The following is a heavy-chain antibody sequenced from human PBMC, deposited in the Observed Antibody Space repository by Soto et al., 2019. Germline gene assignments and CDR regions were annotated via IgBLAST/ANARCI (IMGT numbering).Heavy chain of an antibody. Sequence: QVQLVQSGAEVRKPGASVKVSCKASGYTFTDYFLHWVRQAPGQGFEWMGWINPNSGGTTYAQKFQGRVTMTRDTSITTAYMEVNRMQSDDTAVYYCARVGLLVRGIRVNYFDYWGQGTLVTASS. CDR1: GYTFTDYF. CDR3: ARVGLLVRGIRVNYFDY. V-gene: IGHV1-2*02. CDR2: INPNSGGT. D-gene: IGHD3-10*01. J-gene: IGHJ4*02.